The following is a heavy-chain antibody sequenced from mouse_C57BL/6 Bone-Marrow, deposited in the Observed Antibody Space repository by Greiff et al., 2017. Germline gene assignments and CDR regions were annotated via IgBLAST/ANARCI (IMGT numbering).Heavy chain of an antibody. Sequence: EVKLVESGAGLVKPGGSLKLSCAASGFTFSSYAMSWVRQTPEKRLEWVAYISSGGDYIYYADTVKGRFTISRDTARNTLYLQMSSLKSEDTAMYYCTRDWRDWGCAYWGQGTLVTVSA. D-gene: IGHD4-1*01. J-gene: IGHJ3*01. CDR1: GFTFSSYA. CDR2: ISSGGDYI. V-gene: IGHV5-9-1*02. CDR3: TRDWRDWGCAY.